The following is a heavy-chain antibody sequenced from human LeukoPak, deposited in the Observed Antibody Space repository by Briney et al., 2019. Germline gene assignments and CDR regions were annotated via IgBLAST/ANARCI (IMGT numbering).Heavy chain of an antibody. CDR3: ARSEPYYYDSSCEASDI. CDR2: IYCSGST. CDR1: GGSFSSGSYY. D-gene: IGHD3-22*01. Sequence: SETLSLTCTVSGGSFSSGSYYWSWLRQPPGMGREGIGYIYCSGSTNYNPSLKSRVTISVDTSKNQFSLKLGSVTAADTAVYYCARSEPYYYDSSCEASDIWGQGTMVTVSS. J-gene: IGHJ3*02. V-gene: IGHV4-61*01.